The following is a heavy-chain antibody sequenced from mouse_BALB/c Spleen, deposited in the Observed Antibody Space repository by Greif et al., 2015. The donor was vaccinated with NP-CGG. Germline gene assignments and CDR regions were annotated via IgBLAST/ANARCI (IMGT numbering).Heavy chain of an antibody. Sequence: EVMLVESGGGLVKPGGSLKLSCAASGFTFSSYAMSWVRQTPEKRLEWVASISSGGSTYYPDSVKGRFTTSRDNARNILYLQMSSLRSEDTAMYYCARGRRYDGGYAMDYWGQGTSVTVSS. CDR2: ISSGGST. J-gene: IGHJ4*01. D-gene: IGHD2-14*01. CDR3: ARGRRYDGGYAMDY. CDR1: GFTFSSYA. V-gene: IGHV5-6-5*01.